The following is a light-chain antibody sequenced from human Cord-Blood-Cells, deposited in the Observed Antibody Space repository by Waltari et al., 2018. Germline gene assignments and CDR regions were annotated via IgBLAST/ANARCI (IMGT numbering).Light chain of an antibody. V-gene: IGKV3-11*01. J-gene: IGKJ4*01. CDR1: QSVSSY. CDR3: QQRSNWPPLT. Sequence: IVLTQSPATLSLSPGERATLSCRTSQSVSSYLAWYQQKPGQAPRLLIYVASNRATGIPARFSGSGSGTDFTLTISSLEPEDFAVYYCQQRSNWPPLTFGGGTKVEIK. CDR2: VAS.